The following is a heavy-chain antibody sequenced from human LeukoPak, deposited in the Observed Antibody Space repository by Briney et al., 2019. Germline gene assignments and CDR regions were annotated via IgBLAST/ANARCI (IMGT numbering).Heavy chain of an antibody. CDR1: GYSFTSYW. CDR3: ARRFDDSSGLGAFDI. CDR2: IYPGDSDT. D-gene: IGHD3-22*01. Sequence: GESLQISCKGSGYSFTSYWIGWVRQMPGKGLEWMGIIYPGDSDTRYSPSFQGQVTISADKSVSTAYLQWSSLKASDTAMYYCARRFDDSSGLGAFDIWGQGTMVTVSS. J-gene: IGHJ3*02. V-gene: IGHV5-51*01.